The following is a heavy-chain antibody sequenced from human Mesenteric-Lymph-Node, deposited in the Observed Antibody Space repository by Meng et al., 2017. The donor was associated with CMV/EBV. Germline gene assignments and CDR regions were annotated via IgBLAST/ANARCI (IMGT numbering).Heavy chain of an antibody. J-gene: IGHJ5*01. V-gene: IGHV4-4*02. CDR3: ARDGRGYFGAGSFSWFDS. CDR2: IYHRGIT. D-gene: IGHD3-10*01. CDR1: SISSRNW. Sequence: SISSRNWWRWVRQTPGKGLEWLAEIYHRGITNYNPSLKSRVTISVDISKNQFSLRLTSVTAADTAVYYCARDGRGYFGAGSFSWFDSWGQGTLVTVSS.